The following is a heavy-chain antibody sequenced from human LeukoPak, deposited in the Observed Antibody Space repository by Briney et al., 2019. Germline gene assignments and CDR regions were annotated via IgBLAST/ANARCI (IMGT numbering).Heavy chain of an antibody. V-gene: IGHV3-15*01. CDR2: VRNDRIT. CDR1: GLTFSDAW. CDR3: TWMATIFTVDY. D-gene: IGHD5-12*01. J-gene: IGHJ4*02. Sequence: GESLRLSCVLSGLTFSDAWMSWVRQAPGKGLEWVGRVRNDRITDYAAPVQGRFSISRDNSKNTFYLQMNSLRTEDTGMYFCTWMATIFTVDYWGQGTLVTVSS.